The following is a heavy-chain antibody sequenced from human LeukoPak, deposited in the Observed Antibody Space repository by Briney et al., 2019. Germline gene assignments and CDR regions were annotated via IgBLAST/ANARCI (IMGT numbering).Heavy chain of an antibody. V-gene: IGHV4-38-2*01. D-gene: IGHD4-23*01. CDR1: GYSLKSDYH. J-gene: IGHJ4*02. Sequence: SETLSLTCSVSGYSLKSDYHWGWIRPPPGKGLEWIAIMHHTGSTHYNPSLQSRATISIEKSKNHFSLKLRSVSAADTAIYYCATSEGGGFFDYWGQGTPVTVSS. CDR2: MHHTGST. CDR3: ATSEGGGFFDY.